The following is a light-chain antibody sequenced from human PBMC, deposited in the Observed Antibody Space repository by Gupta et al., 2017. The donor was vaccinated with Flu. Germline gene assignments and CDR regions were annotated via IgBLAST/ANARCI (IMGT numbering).Light chain of an antibody. Sequence: QSALTQPASVSGSPRQSITLSCTGTSSDVGGYNCVSWYQQHPGKVPKLMIYEVSNRPSGVSNRFPGSKSGNTASLTIHGLQAGDEADYYCSSYTSSSTLVVFGGGTKLPVL. CDR2: EVS. CDR1: SSDVGGYNC. J-gene: IGLJ2*01. CDR3: SSYTSSSTLVV. V-gene: IGLV2-14*01.